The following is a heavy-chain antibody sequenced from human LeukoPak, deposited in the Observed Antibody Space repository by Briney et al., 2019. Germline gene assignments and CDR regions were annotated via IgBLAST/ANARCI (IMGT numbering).Heavy chain of an antibody. Sequence: GGSLRLYCAVSGFTFSSYAMSWVRQAPGKGLEWVSTISGSGGSTYYADSVKGRFTISRDNSKNTLYLQMSSLRAEDTAVYYCARATFWSGYQRDSWYMDVWGKGTTVTVSS. CDR1: GFTFSSYA. J-gene: IGHJ6*03. D-gene: IGHD3-3*01. V-gene: IGHV3-23*01. CDR3: ARATFWSGYQRDSWYMDV. CDR2: ISGSGGST.